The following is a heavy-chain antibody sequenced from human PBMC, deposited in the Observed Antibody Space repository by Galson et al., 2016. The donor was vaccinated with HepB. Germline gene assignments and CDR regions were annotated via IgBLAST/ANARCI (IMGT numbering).Heavy chain of an antibody. Sequence: SLRLSCAASGFTFSNYAMHWVRQAPGKGLEWVAVISADGSQAVYADSVKGRFNVSRDTSKDTVSVQMDSLREDDTAIYYCARAGKKSVSFLLWYQEYYFDSWGQGTLVTVSS. V-gene: IGHV3-30*01. CDR2: ISADGSQA. CDR1: GFTFSNYA. CDR3: ARAGKKSVSFLLWYQEYYFDS. J-gene: IGHJ4*02. D-gene: IGHD2/OR15-2a*01.